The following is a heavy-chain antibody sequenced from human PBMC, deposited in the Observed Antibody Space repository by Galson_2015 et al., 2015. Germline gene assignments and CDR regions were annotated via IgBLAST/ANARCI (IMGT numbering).Heavy chain of an antibody. D-gene: IGHD3-3*01. Sequence: SLRLSCAASGFIFSRYEMNWVRQAPGRGLERVSYISGPGSTIYYADSVKGRFTISRDNAKNSLYMQMNSLTDEDTAVYYCARTASLQFLEWYYFDYWGRGTLVTVSS. CDR3: ARTASLQFLEWYYFDY. J-gene: IGHJ4*02. V-gene: IGHV3-48*03. CDR2: ISGPGSTI. CDR1: GFIFSRYE.